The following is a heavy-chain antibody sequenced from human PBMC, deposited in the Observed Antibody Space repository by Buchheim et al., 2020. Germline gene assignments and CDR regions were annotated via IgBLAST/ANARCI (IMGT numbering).Heavy chain of an antibody. J-gene: IGHJ4*02. CDR1: GGSISTSDYY. CDR3: ARESDGGFSVDF. V-gene: IGHV4-30-4*01. Sequence: QVQLQESGPGLVKPSQTLSLTCSVSGGSISTSDYYWTWIRQPPGKGLEWIGYIYSSGNTFYNESLKSRVAISVDTSKNQFSLKLTSVTAADTAVYYCARESDGGFSVDFWGQG. D-gene: IGHD3-10*01. CDR2: IYSSGNT.